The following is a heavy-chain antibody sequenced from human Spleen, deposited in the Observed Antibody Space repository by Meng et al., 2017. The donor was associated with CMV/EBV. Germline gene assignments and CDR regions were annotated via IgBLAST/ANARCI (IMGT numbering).Heavy chain of an antibody. D-gene: IGHD3-22*01. CDR2: INHSGST. Sequence: QGQLQQWGAGLLKPSETLSLICAVYGGSFSGYYWSWIRQPPGKGLEWIGEINHSGSTNYNPSLKSRVTISVDTSKNQFSLKLSSVTAADTAVYYCARLYYYDSSGYFAFDYWGQGTLVTVSS. CDR3: ARLYYYDSSGYFAFDY. CDR1: GGSFSGYY. V-gene: IGHV4-34*01. J-gene: IGHJ4*02.